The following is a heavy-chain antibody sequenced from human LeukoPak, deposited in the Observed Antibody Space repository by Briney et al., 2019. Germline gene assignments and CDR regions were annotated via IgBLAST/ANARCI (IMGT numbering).Heavy chain of an antibody. V-gene: IGHV1-69*05. CDR1: GGTFSSYA. CDR2: IIPIFGTA. D-gene: IGHD6-19*01. J-gene: IGHJ6*03. CDR3: ARLTAGMDYYYYMDV. Sequence: SMKVSCKASGGTFSSYAISWVRQAPGQGLEWMGGIIPIFGTANYAQKFQGRVTITTDESTSTAYMELSRLRSEDTAVYYCARLTAGMDYYYYMDVWGKGTTVTVSS.